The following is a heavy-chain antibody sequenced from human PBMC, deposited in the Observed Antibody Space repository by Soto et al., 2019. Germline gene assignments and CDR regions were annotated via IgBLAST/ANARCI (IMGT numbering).Heavy chain of an antibody. CDR1: GGSISRYY. J-gene: IGHJ5*02. CDR2: AYYSGDT. CDR3: ARDRSTYGGGGTGEVKENWFDP. D-gene: IGHD2-8*01. Sequence: SETLSLTCSVSGGSISRYYWSWIRQPPGRGLEWIGYAYYSGDTGYNPSLKSRVTMAVDTSKSQVSLKLSSVTAADTAVYYCARDRSTYGGGGTGEVKENWFDPWGQGALVTVSS. V-gene: IGHV4-59*01.